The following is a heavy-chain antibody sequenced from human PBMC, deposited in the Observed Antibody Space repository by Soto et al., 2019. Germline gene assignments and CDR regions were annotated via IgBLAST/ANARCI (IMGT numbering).Heavy chain of an antibody. CDR2: IKQDGSEK. D-gene: IGHD6-19*01. Sequence: EVQLVESGGGLVQPGGSLRLSCAASGFTFSSYWMSWVRQAPGKGLEWVANIKQDGSEKYYVDSVKGRFTISRDNAKNSLYLQMNSLRAEDTAVYYCARVLAKRYSSGFPDYWGQGTLVTVSS. V-gene: IGHV3-7*03. CDR3: ARVLAKRYSSGFPDY. J-gene: IGHJ4*02. CDR1: GFTFSSYW.